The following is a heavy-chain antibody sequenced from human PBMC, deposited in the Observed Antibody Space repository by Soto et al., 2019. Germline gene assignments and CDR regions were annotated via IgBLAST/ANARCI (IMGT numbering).Heavy chain of an antibody. D-gene: IGHD1-26*01. V-gene: IGHV4-4*02. J-gene: IGHJ6*02. CDR3: ARVSGSYYYGMDV. CDR1: GGSISSSNW. CDR2: IYHSGST. Sequence: QVQLQESGPGLVKPSGTLSLTCAVSGGSISSSNWWSWVRQPPGKGLEWIGEIYHSGSTNYNPSPXXRXXISVDKSKTQFSLQLSSVTAADTAVYYCARVSGSYYYGMDVWGQGTTVTVSS.